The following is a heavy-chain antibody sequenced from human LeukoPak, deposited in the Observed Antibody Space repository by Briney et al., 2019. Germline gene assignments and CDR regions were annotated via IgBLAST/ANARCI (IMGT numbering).Heavy chain of an antibody. Sequence: GASVKVSCKASGGTFSSYAISWVRQAPGQGLEWVGRIIPILGIANYAQKFQGRVTITADKSTSTAYMELSSLRSEDTAVYYCARLAYYYGMDVWGQGTTVTVFS. CDR1: GGTFSSYA. CDR2: IIPILGIA. CDR3: ARLAYYYGMDV. J-gene: IGHJ6*02. V-gene: IGHV1-69*04.